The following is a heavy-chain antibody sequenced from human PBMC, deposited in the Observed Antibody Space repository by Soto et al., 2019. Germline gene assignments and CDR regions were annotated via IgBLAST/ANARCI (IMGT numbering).Heavy chain of an antibody. Sequence: AGGSLRLSCAASGFTFSSYWMHWVRQAPGKGLVWVSRINSDGSSTSYADSVKGRFTISRDNAKNTLYLQMNSLRAEDTAVYYCATYCSSTSCPEGFDYWGQGTLVTVSS. D-gene: IGHD2-2*01. V-gene: IGHV3-74*01. CDR1: GFTFSSYW. CDR2: INSDGSST. J-gene: IGHJ4*02. CDR3: ATYCSSTSCPEGFDY.